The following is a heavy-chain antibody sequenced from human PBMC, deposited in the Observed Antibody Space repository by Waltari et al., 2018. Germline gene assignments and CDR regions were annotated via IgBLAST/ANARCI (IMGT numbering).Heavy chain of an antibody. Sequence: EVQLVGSGGGLVQPGRSLKISCAASGFTFDDYAMHWVRQAPGKGLEWVSGISWNSGSIGYADSVKGRFTISRDNAKNSLYLQMNSLRAEDTALYYCAKDYHSSGYYYVDYWGQGTLVTVSS. CDR2: ISWNSGSI. CDR3: AKDYHSSGYYYVDY. D-gene: IGHD3-22*01. V-gene: IGHV3-9*01. CDR1: GFTFDDYA. J-gene: IGHJ4*02.